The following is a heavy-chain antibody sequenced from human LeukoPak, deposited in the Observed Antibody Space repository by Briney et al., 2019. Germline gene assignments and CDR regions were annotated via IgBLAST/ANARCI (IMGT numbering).Heavy chain of an antibody. CDR2: SRNKANSYST. D-gene: IGHD3-22*01. CDR1: GFTFSDHY. CDR3: TRVGDYSSSWNY. Sequence: PGGSLRLSCAVSGFTFSDHYMDWVRQAPGKGLECVGRSRNKANSYSTDYAASVIGRFTISRDDSKNSLDLQMNSLKIEDTAMYYCTRVGDYSSSWNYWGQGTLVTVSS. V-gene: IGHV3-72*01. J-gene: IGHJ4*02.